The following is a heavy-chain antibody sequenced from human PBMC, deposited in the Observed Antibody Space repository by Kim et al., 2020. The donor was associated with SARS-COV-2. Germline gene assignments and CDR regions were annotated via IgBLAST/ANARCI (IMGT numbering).Heavy chain of an antibody. V-gene: IGHV3-30*18. Sequence: GGSLRLSCAASGFTFSSYGMHWVRQAPGKGLEWVAVISYDGSNKYYADSAKGRFTISRDNSKNTLYLQMNSLRAEDTAVYYCAKSQGPISATHYYGMDV. J-gene: IGHJ6*01. CDR2: ISYDGSNK. D-gene: IGHD3-3*01. CDR3: AKSQGPISATHYYGMDV. CDR1: GFTFSSYG.